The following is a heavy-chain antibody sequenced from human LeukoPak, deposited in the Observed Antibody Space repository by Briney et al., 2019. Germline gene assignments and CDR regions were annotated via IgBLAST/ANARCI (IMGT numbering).Heavy chain of an antibody. CDR3: ARSVLGSAFDI. V-gene: IGHV1-2*02. J-gene: IGHJ3*02. CDR2: INPNSCCT. D-gene: IGHD3-3*02. Sequence: LMGWINPNSCCTHYAQNFQRMLTITSYTSISTAYMELSRLRSDDTAVYYCARSVLGSAFDIWGQGTMVTVSS.